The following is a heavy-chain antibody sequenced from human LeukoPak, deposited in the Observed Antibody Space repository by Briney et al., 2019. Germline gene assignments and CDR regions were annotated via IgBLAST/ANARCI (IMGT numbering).Heavy chain of an antibody. D-gene: IGHD2/OR15-2a*01. Sequence: PGRALRLSCAASGFTFSSYGMHWVRQAPGKGLEWVAVISYDGSNKYYADSVKGRFTISRDNSKNTLYLQMTSLRAEDTAVYYCAKDLASPFGYWGQGTLVTVSS. J-gene: IGHJ4*02. CDR2: ISYDGSNK. CDR1: GFTFSSYG. CDR3: AKDLASPFGY. V-gene: IGHV3-30*18.